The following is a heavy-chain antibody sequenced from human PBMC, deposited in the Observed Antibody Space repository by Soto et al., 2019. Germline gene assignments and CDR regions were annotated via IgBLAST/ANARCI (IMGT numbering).Heavy chain of an antibody. J-gene: IGHJ4*02. V-gene: IGHV1-69*01. CDR1: GGTFSSFA. Sequence: QVQLVQSGAEMKKPGSSVKVSCKASGGTFSSFAISWVRQAPGQGLEWMGGIIPIFGTATYAQKFQGRVKITADESTTIAYMDLSSLRPEDTAVYYCARADAGSYYGYYFDCWGQGTLVTVSS. CDR3: ARADAGSYYGYYFDC. D-gene: IGHD1-26*01. CDR2: IIPIFGTA.